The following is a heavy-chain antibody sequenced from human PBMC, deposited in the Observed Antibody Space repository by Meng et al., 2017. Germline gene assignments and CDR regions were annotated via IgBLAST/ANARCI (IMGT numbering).Heavy chain of an antibody. D-gene: IGHD5-18*01. Sequence: ASVKVSCKASGYTFTGYYMHWVRQAPGQGLEWMGWINPNSGGTNYAQKLQGRVTMTRDTSISTAYMELSRLRSDDTAVYYCARDLPRGGYSYGSLHDDLDYWGQGTLVTVSS. CDR3: ARDLPRGGYSYGSLHDDLDY. V-gene: IGHV1-2*02. J-gene: IGHJ4*02. CDR2: INPNSGGT. CDR1: GYTFTGYY.